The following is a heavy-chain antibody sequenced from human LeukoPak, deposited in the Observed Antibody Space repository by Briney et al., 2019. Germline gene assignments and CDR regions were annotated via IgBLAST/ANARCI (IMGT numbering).Heavy chain of an antibody. V-gene: IGHV3-21*04. Sequence: PGRSLRLSCAASGFTFSSYSMNWVRQAPGKGLEWVSSISSSSYIYYADSVKGRFTISSDNSKNTLYLQMNSLRAEDTAVYYCAKDLYSWHYWGQGTLVTVSS. J-gene: IGHJ4*02. D-gene: IGHD5-18*01. CDR2: ISSSSYI. CDR1: GFTFSSYS. CDR3: AKDLYSWHY.